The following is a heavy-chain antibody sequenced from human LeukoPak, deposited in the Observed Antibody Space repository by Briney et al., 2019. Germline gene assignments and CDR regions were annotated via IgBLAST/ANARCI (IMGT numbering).Heavy chain of an antibody. CDR3: ARIRGITIFGVVIMNYYYYYMDV. CDR1: GGSISSSSYY. D-gene: IGHD3-3*01. CDR2: IYYSGST. J-gene: IGHJ6*03. Sequence: SETLSLTCTVSGGSISSSSYYWGWIRQPPGKRLEWMGSIYYSGSTYYNPSLKRRVTISVDTSNNQFSLKLSSVTAADTAVYYCARIRGITIFGVVIMNYYYYYMDVWGKGTTVTVSS. V-gene: IGHV4-39*07.